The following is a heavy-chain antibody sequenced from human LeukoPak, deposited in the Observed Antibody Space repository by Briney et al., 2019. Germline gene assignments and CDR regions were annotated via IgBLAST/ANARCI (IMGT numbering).Heavy chain of an antibody. Sequence: GGSLRLSCAASGFSFSNYAMSWVRQAPGKGLEWVSGVTSGGGHIYYADSVKGRFTISRDNAKNSLYLQMNSLRAEDTAVYYCAELGITMIGGVWGKGTTVTISS. CDR2: VTSGGGHI. CDR1: GFSFSNYA. CDR3: AELGITMIGGV. V-gene: IGHV3-21*01. D-gene: IGHD3-10*02. J-gene: IGHJ6*04.